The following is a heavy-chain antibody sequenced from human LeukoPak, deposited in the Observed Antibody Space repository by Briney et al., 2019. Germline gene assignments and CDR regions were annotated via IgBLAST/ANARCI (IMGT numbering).Heavy chain of an antibody. CDR2: IYYSGST. V-gene: IGHV4-39*07. CDR3: ARSGSSWSGFDP. Sequence: SGTLSLTCTVSGGSISSSSYYWVWIRQPPGKGLEWIGSIYYSGSTYYNPSLKSRVTISVDTSKNQFSLKLSSVTAADTAAYYCARSGSSWSGFDPWGQGTLVTVSS. D-gene: IGHD6-13*01. J-gene: IGHJ5*02. CDR1: GGSISSSSYY.